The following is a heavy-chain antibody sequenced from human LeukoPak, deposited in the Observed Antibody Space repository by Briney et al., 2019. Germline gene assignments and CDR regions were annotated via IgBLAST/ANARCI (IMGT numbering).Heavy chain of an antibody. D-gene: IGHD3-22*01. CDR1: GGSISSYY. V-gene: IGHV4-4*07. CDR3: ARDETRYYDSSGYFGYYYYYMDV. CDR2: IYTSGST. J-gene: IGHJ6*03. Sequence: SETLSLTCTVSGGSISSYYWSWIRQPAGKGLEWIGRIYTSGSTNYNPSLKSRVTMSVDTSKNQFSLKLSSVTAADTAVYYCARDETRYYDSSGYFGYYYYYMDVWGKGTTVTISS.